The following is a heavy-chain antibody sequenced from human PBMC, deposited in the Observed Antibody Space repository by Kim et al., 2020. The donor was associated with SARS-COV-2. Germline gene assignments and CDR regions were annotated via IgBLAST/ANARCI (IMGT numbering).Heavy chain of an antibody. D-gene: IGHD2-2*01. J-gene: IGHJ5*02. Sequence: TNNHPSLKSRVPKSVDTSKDQFSLKLSSVTAADTAVYYCAREGRSSSTWGQGTLVTVSS. CDR2: T. CDR3: AREGRSSST. V-gene: IGHV4-59*01.